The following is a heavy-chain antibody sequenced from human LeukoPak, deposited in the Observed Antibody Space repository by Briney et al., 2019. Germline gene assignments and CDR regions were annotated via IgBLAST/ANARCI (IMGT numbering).Heavy chain of an antibody. D-gene: IGHD3-10*01. CDR1: GYSFTTYW. V-gene: IGHV5-51*01. Sequence: GESLKISCQASGYSFTTYWIAWVRQLPGKGLEWMGRVYPGDSDITYSPSFQGQVTISADRSINTAYLQWSSLKASDSAMYYCARLVLVRGVIKYYFDYWGQGTLVTVSS. J-gene: IGHJ4*02. CDR2: VYPGDSDI. CDR3: ARLVLVRGVIKYYFDY.